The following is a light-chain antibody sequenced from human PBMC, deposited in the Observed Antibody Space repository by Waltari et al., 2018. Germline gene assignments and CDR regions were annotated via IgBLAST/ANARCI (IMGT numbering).Light chain of an antibody. Sequence: QRATLSCRASQTINNNFLVWYQQKPGQAPRLLIHGASSRATGFPDRFSGSGSGTDFTLTISRLEPEDVAVYYCQQYDGSILTFGGGTKVEI. CDR1: QTINNNF. J-gene: IGKJ4*01. V-gene: IGKV3-20*01. CDR2: GAS. CDR3: QQYDGSILT.